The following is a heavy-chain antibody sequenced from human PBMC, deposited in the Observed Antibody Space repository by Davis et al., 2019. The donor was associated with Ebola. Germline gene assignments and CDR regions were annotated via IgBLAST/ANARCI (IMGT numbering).Heavy chain of an antibody. CDR1: GFTFSDYY. CDR3: ARALGRVLHGFDP. V-gene: IGHV3-11*06. CDR2: ISSSSSYT. J-gene: IGHJ5*02. Sequence: PGGSLRLSCAASGFTFSDYYMSWIRQAPGKGLEWVSYISSSSSYTNYADSVKGRFTISRDNAKNSLYLQMNSLRAEDTAVYYCARALGRVLHGFDPWGQGTLVTVSS. D-gene: IGHD1-26*01.